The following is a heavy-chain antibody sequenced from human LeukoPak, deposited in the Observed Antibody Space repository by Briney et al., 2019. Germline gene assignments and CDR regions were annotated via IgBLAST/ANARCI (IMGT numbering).Heavy chain of an antibody. D-gene: IGHD1-1*01. V-gene: IGHV1-18*01. J-gene: IGHJ6*02. CDR1: GYTFTSYG. CDR2: ISAYNGNT. CDR3: ARDKTGTTVYYGMDV. Sequence: ASVKVSCKASGYTFTSYGISWVRQAPGQGLEWMGWISAYNGNTSYAQKFQGRVTMTRDTSTSTVYMELSSLRSEDTAVCYCARDKTGTTVYYGMDVWGQGTTVTVSS.